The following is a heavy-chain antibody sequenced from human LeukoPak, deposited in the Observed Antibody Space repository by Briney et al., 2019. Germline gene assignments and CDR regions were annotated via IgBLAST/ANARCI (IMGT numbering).Heavy chain of an antibody. V-gene: IGHV3-30*02. CDR2: IRYDGSNK. CDR1: GLTFNSYG. CDR3: ATTPYGSGSQVNDY. D-gene: IGHD3-10*01. J-gene: IGHJ4*02. Sequence: GGSLRLSCAASGLTFNSYGMHWVRQAPGKGLEWVAFIRYDGSNKYYADSVKGRFTISRDNSKNTLYLQMNSLRAEDTAVYYCATTPYGSGSQVNDYWGQGTLVTVSS.